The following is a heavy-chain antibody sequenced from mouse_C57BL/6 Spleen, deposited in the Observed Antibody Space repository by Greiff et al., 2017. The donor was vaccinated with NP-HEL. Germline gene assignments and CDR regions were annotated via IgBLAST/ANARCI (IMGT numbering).Heavy chain of an antibody. V-gene: IGHV1-85*01. CDR1: GYTFTSYD. CDR2: VYPRDGST. J-gene: IGHJ2*01. D-gene: IGHD2-2*01. CDR3: ARDRLYGYDGVYFDY. Sequence: QVQLKQSGPELVKPGASVKLSCKASGYTFTSYDINWVKQRPGQGLEWIGWVYPRDGSTKYNAKFKGKAPLTVYTSSSTAYMELHSLTSEDSAVYFCARDRLYGYDGVYFDYWGQGTTLTVSS.